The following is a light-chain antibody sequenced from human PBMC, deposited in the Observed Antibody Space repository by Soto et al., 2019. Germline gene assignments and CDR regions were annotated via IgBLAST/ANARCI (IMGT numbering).Light chain of an antibody. Sequence: DTQMTQSPSALSASVGDRVTITCQASQDISNYLNWYQQKPGKAPKLLIYDASNLETGVPSRFSGSGSGTDFTFTINSLQPEDIATYYCQQYDNLPLTFGGGTKVDI. V-gene: IGKV1-33*01. CDR1: QDISNY. CDR2: DAS. J-gene: IGKJ4*01. CDR3: QQYDNLPLT.